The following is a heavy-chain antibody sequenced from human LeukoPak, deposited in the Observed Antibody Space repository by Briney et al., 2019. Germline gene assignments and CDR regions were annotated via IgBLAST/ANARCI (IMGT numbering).Heavy chain of an antibody. CDR2: IKSKTDGGTT. J-gene: IGHJ4*02. D-gene: IGHD6-19*01. CDR1: GFTFSNAW. Sequence: GGSLRLSRAASGFTFSNAWMSWVRQAPGKGLEWVGRIKSKTDGGTTDYAAPVKGRFTISRDDSKNTLYLQMNSLKTEDTAVYYCTTGYSSGWIFDYWGQGTLVTVSS. CDR3: TTGYSSGWIFDY. V-gene: IGHV3-15*01.